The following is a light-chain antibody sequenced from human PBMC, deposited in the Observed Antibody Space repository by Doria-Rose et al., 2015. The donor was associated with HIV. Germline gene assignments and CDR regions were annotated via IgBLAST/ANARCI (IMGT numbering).Light chain of an antibody. J-gene: IGKJ1*01. Sequence: SPGERATLSCRASQSVSSNLAWYQQKPGQAPRLLIYGASTRATGIPARFSGSGSGTEFTLSISSMQSEDFAVYYCRQYNNWPTFGQGTKVEIK. CDR3: RQYNNWPT. CDR1: QSVSSN. V-gene: IGKV3-15*01. CDR2: GAS.